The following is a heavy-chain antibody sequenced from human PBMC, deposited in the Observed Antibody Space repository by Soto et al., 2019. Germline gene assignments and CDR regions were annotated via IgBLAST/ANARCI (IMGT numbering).Heavy chain of an antibody. Sequence: QVQLVQSGAEVKEPGASAKISCKASGYTFTNYYLHWVRQAPGQGLEWMGMINPSNGSPTYAQKFRGRVTMTRDTSASTVYMELSCLRSEDTAVSYCASWDILATGLDYWGQGTLVTVSS. V-gene: IGHV1-46*01. CDR1: GYTFTNYY. CDR3: ASWDILATGLDY. CDR2: INPSNGSP. D-gene: IGHD5-12*01. J-gene: IGHJ4*02.